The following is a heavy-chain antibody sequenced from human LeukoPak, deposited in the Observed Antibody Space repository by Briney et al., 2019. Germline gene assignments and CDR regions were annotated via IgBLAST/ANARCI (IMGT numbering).Heavy chain of an antibody. CDR1: GFTFSSYA. CDR3: AKIAWRSVVVPYYFED. J-gene: IGHJ4*02. V-gene: IGHV3-23*01. CDR2: ISGSGGST. D-gene: IGHD3-22*01. Sequence: GGSLRLSCAASGFTFSSYAMSWVRQAPGKGLEWVSAISGSGGSTYYADSVKGRFTISRDNSKNTLFLQMNNLRAEDTAVYYCAKIAWRSVVVPYYFEDWGQGTLVTVSS.